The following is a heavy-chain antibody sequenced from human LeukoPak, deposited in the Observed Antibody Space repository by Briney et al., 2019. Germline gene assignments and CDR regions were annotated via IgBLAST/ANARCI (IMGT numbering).Heavy chain of an antibody. V-gene: IGHV4-30-4*01. D-gene: IGHD5-18*01. CDR2: IYYSGST. Sequence: SQTLSLTCTVSGGSLSSGDYYWGWIRQPPGKGLEWIGYIYYSGSTYYNPSLKSRVTISVDTSKNQFSLKLSSVTTADTAVYYCARGWRYGLAYWGQGTLVTVSS. CDR3: ARGWRYGLAY. J-gene: IGHJ4*02. CDR1: GGSLSSGDYY.